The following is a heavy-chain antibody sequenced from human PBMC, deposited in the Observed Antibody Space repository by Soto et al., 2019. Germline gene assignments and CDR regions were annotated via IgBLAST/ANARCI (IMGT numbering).Heavy chain of an antibody. Sequence: QVQLVESGGGVVQPGRSLRLSCAASGFTFSSYAMHWVRQAPGKGLEWVAVISYDGSNKYYADSVKGRFTISRDNSKNALYLQMNSLRAEDTAVYYCARGVGGDLGYWGQGTLVTVSS. CDR3: ARGVGGDLGY. J-gene: IGHJ4*02. D-gene: IGHD2-21*02. V-gene: IGHV3-30-3*01. CDR2: ISYDGSNK. CDR1: GFTFSSYA.